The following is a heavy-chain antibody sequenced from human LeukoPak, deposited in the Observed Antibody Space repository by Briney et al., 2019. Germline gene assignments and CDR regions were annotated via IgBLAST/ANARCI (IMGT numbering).Heavy chain of an antibody. CDR2: IYYSGST. Sequence: SETLSLTCTVSGGSISSYYWSWLRQPPGKGLEWIGYIYYSGSTNYNPSLKSRVTISVDTSKNQFSLKLSSVTAADTAVYYCARGGAVALLDYWGQGTLVTVSS. CDR1: GGSISSYY. J-gene: IGHJ4*02. V-gene: IGHV4-59*01. D-gene: IGHD6-19*01. CDR3: ARGGAVALLDY.